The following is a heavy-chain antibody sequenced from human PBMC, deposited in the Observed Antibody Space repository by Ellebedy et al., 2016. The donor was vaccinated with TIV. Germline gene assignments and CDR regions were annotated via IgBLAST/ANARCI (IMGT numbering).Heavy chain of an antibody. CDR2: IYKDGSGR. D-gene: IGHD4-17*01. V-gene: IGHV3-7*01. J-gene: IGHJ5*02. CDR1: GFSFRSYW. Sequence: PGGSLRLSCVASGFSFRSYWMSWVRQAPGKGLEWVANIYKDGSGRYYVDSVKGRFTISRDNANNLLFLQMNSLRAEDTAVYYCARRGSYGDYAVQVNSWFDTWGQGTLVTVSS. CDR3: ARRGSYGDYAVQVNSWFDT.